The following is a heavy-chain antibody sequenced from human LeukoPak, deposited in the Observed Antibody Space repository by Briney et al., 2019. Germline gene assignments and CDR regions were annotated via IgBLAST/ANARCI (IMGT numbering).Heavy chain of an antibody. V-gene: IGHV3-11*01. CDR2: INSRGSTI. CDR1: GFTFSDYY. D-gene: IGHD2-2*01. Sequence: PGGSLRLSCAASGFTFSDYYMSWIRQAPGKGLEWVSYINSRGSTIDYAGSVKGRFTISRGNAKNSLYLQMNSLRAEDTAVYYCARGPEYLRPNDYWGQGTLVTVSS. J-gene: IGHJ4*02. CDR3: ARGPEYLRPNDY.